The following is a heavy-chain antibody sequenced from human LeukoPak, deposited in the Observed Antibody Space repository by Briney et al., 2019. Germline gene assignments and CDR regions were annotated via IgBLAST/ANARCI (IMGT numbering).Heavy chain of an antibody. CDR3: ATEAAGA. D-gene: IGHD6-19*01. V-gene: IGHV3-30-3*01. Sequence: GGSLRLSCAASGFTFSNYPMHWVRQAPGKGLEWVALISYGGSNKYYADSVKGRFTISRDNSKNTLYLQMNSLRAEDTAVYYCATEAAGAWGQGTLVTVSS. CDR1: GFTFSNYP. J-gene: IGHJ5*02. CDR2: ISYGGSNK.